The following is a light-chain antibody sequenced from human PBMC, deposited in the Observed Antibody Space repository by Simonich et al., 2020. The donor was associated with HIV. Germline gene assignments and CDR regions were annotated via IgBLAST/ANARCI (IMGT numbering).Light chain of an antibody. CDR1: SSDVGSYNL. CDR3: CSYAASTTLV. CDR2: EDN. J-gene: IGLJ2*01. V-gene: IGLV2-23*01. Sequence: QSALTQPASVSGSPGQSITLSCTGTSSDVGSYNLVSWYQQHPGKAPKLIIYEDNKRPSGVSNRFSGSKSGNTASLTISGLQADDEADYYCCSYAASTTLVFGGGTRLTVL.